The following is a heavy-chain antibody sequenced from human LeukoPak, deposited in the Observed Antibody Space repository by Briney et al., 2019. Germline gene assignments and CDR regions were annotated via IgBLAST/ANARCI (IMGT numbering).Heavy chain of an antibody. D-gene: IGHD5-12*01. CDR3: VRDAGYSGYMINDI. CDR1: ELSFTNYL. V-gene: IGHV3-7*01. Sequence: PGGSLRLSCIASELSFTNYLMSWVRQAPGKGLEWVAYINQHVSETFYVDSVKGRFTISRDNTQNSLYLQMNSLRPEDTTLYYCVRDAGYSGYMINDIWGQGTMVTVSS. J-gene: IGHJ3*02. CDR2: INQHVSET.